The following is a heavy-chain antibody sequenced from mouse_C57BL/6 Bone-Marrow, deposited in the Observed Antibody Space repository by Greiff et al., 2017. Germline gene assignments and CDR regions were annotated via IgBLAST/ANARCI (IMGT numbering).Heavy chain of an antibody. CDR2: IDPSDSYT. CDR3: ARDGDDAFDY. D-gene: IGHD2-2*01. J-gene: IGHJ2*01. V-gene: IGHV1-69*01. Sequence: QVQLQQPGAELVMPGASVKLSCKASGYTFTSYWMHWVKQRPGQGLEWIGEIDPSDSYTNYNQKFKGKSTLTVDKSSSTAYMQLSSLTSEDSAVYYCARDGDDAFDYWGQGTTLTVSS. CDR1: GYTFTSYW.